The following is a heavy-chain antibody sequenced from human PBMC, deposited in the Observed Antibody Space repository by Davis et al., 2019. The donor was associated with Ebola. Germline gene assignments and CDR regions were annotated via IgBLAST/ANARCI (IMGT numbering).Heavy chain of an antibody. Sequence: PSETLSLTCTVSGGSISSHYWSWIRQPPGKGLEWIGYIYYSGSTNYNPSLKSRVTISVDTSKNQFSLKLSSVTAADTAVYYCARDGWGYYDSSGYYWHYYGMDVWGQGTTVTVSS. CDR3: ARDGWGYYDSSGYYWHYYGMDV. V-gene: IGHV4-59*11. CDR2: IYYSGST. J-gene: IGHJ6*02. CDR1: GGSISSHY. D-gene: IGHD3-22*01.